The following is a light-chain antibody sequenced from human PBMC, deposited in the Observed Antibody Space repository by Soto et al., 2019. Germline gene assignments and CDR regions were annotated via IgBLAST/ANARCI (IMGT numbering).Light chain of an antibody. J-gene: IGKJ5*01. CDR2: GAS. Sequence: EIVLTQSPGTLSLSPGERATLSCRASQTVSSNYLAWYQQKPGQAPRFLIYGASSRATGIPDRFSGSGSGTDFTLTISSLEPEDFAVYYCQQRSNWPITFGQGTRLEIK. V-gene: IGKV3D-20*02. CDR3: QQRSNWPIT. CDR1: QTVSSNY.